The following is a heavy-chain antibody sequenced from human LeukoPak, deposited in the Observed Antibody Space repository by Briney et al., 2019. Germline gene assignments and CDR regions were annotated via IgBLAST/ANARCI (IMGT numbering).Heavy chain of an antibody. D-gene: IGHD3-9*01. V-gene: IGHV3-7*01. CDR1: GFTFSSYW. J-gene: IGHJ4*02. CDR2: IKYDASEK. CDR3: AKGNSGSLRYFDWLFRY. Sequence: PGGSLRLSCAASGFTFSSYWMSWVRQTPGKGLEWVANIKYDASEKDYLDSVKGRFTISRDNSKNTLYLQMNSLRAEDTAVYYCAKGNSGSLRYFDWLFRYWGQGTLVTVSS.